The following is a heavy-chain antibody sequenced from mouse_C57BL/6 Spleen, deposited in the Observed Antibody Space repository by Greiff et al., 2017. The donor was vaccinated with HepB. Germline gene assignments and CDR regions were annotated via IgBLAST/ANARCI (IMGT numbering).Heavy chain of an antibody. D-gene: IGHD3-2*02. CDR3: ARSLDSSGPDWSFDV. V-gene: IGHV1-53*01. CDR1: GYTFTSYW. J-gene: IGHJ1*03. CDR2: INPSNGGT. Sequence: QVQLQQPGTELVKPGASVKLSCKASGYTFTSYWMHWVKQRPGQGLEWIGNINPSNGGTNYNEKFKSKAKLTVDKSSSTAYMQLSSLTSEDSAVYYCARSLDSSGPDWSFDVWGTGTTVTVSS.